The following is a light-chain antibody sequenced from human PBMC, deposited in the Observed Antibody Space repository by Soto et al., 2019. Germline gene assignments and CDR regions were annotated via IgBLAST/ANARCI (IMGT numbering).Light chain of an antibody. V-gene: IGKV1-39*01. CDR1: QSISSY. J-gene: IGKJ4*01. Sequence: DIQMTQSPSSLSASVGDRVTITFRASQSISSYLNWYQQKPGKAPKLLIYAASSLQSGVPSRFSGSGSGTDFTLTISSLQPEDFATYYCKQSYSTTFFGGGTKVDIK. CDR3: KQSYSTTF. CDR2: AAS.